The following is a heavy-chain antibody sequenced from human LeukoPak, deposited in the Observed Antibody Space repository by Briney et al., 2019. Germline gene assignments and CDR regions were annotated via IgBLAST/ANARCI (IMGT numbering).Heavy chain of an antibody. CDR2: ISGSGGST. D-gene: IGHD2-15*01. Sequence: GGSLRLSCAASGFTFSSYAMSWVRQAPGKGLEWVSAISGSGGSTYYADSVKGRFTISRDNSKNTLYLQMNSLRAEDTAVYYCAKDMVVVVAAGYYYGMDVWGQGTLVTVSS. J-gene: IGHJ6*02. CDR3: AKDMVVVVAAGYYYGMDV. V-gene: IGHV3-23*01. CDR1: GFTFSSYA.